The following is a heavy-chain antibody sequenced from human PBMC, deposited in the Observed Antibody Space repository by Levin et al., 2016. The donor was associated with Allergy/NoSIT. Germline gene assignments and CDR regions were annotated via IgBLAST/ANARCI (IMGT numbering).Heavy chain of an antibody. V-gene: IGHV3-21*01. Sequence: GGSLRLSCVAFGFTFSSYSMNWVRQAPGKGLEWVSCISSSGSKIYYADSVKGRFTISRDNAKNSLFLQMNSLRAEDTAVYYCAREPMDYGDFIDYFDYWGQGTLVTVSS. CDR3: AREPMDYGDFIDYFDY. CDR1: GFTFSSYS. D-gene: IGHD4-17*01. CDR2: ISSSGSKI. J-gene: IGHJ4*02.